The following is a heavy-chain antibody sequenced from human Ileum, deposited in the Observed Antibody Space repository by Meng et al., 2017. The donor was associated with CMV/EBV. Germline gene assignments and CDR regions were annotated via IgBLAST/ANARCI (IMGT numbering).Heavy chain of an antibody. Sequence: SLSTSGGGVGWIRQPPGKALEWLALIYWDDDKRYSPSLKSRLSITKDTSKNQVVLTMTNMDPVDTATYYCAHSHHQFYGSGSYYFDYWGQGTLVTVSS. J-gene: IGHJ4*02. V-gene: IGHV2-5*02. CDR2: IYWDDDK. D-gene: IGHD3-10*01. CDR1: SLSTSGGG. CDR3: AHSHHQFYGSGSYYFDY.